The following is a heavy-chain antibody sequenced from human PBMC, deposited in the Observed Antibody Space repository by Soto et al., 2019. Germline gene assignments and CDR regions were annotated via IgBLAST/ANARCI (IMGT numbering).Heavy chain of an antibody. V-gene: IGHV1-3*01. J-gene: IGHJ3*02. CDR3: ARFWPGDLRFDI. D-gene: IGHD4-17*01. CDR1: GYTFAGYE. CDR2: INAGNGIT. Sequence: QVQLVQSGAEVKKPGASVKISCKASGYTFAGYEIHWVRQAPGQRLEWVGWINAGNGITTSSQKFQGRGTITRDTSATTAYMELSSLRSEDTAVYYCARFWPGDLRFDIWGQGTMVTVSS.